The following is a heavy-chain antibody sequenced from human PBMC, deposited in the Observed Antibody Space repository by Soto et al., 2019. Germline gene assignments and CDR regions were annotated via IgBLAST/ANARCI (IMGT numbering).Heavy chain of an antibody. CDR2: IIPIFGTA. Sequence: SVKVSCKASGVTFSSYAISWVRQAPGQGLEWMGGIIPIFGTANYAQKFQGRVTITADESTSTAYMELSSLRSEDTAVYYCARGATIERWFDPWGQGTLVTVSS. CDR1: GVTFSSYA. J-gene: IGHJ5*02. CDR3: ARGATIERWFDP. V-gene: IGHV1-69*13. D-gene: IGHD5-12*01.